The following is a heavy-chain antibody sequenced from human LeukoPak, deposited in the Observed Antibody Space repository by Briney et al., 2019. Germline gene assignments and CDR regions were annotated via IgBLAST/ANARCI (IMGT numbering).Heavy chain of an antibody. CDR3: ARVDYSYGPGGY. V-gene: IGHV5-51*01. CDR2: IHPGDSDT. J-gene: IGHJ4*02. CDR1: YW. D-gene: IGHD5-18*01. Sequence: YWSWIRQPPGKGLEWMGVIHPGDSDTRYSPSLQGQVTISADKSISTAYLQWSSLKASDTAMYYCARVDYSYGPGGYWGQGTLVTVSS.